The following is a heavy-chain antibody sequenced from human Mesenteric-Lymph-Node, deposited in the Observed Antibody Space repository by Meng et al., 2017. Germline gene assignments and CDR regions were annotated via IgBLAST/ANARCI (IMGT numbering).Heavy chain of an antibody. D-gene: IGHD3-22*01. CDR3: ARDWHYYDSSGYYRGAILWWWFDP. CDR2: INPNSGGT. V-gene: IGHV1-2*02. CDR1: GYSFTAYY. J-gene: IGHJ5*02. Sequence: ASVTVSCKACGYSFTAYYMHWVRQAPGQGLEWMGWINPNSGGTNYAQKSQGKVTMTRDTSISTAYMELSRLRSEDTAVYYCARDWHYYDSSGYYRGAILWWWFDPWGQGTLVTVSS.